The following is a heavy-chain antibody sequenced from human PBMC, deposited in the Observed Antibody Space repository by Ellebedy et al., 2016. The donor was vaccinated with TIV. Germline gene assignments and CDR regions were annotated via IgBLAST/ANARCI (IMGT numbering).Heavy chain of an antibody. D-gene: IGHD5-24*01. CDR1: GFTFSSYT. Sequence: GESLKISXAASGFTFSSYTMNWVRQAPGKGLEWVSYISFDSSTTYFADSVKGRFTISRDNAKNSLYLQMNSLRAEDTAVYFCARVRRDGSAAYWGQGTLVTVSS. J-gene: IGHJ4*02. CDR3: ARVRRDGSAAY. CDR2: ISFDSSTT. V-gene: IGHV3-48*01.